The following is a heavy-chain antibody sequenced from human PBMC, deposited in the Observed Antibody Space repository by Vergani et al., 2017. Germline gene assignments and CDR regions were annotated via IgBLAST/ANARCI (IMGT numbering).Heavy chain of an antibody. J-gene: IGHJ4*02. CDR1: GFTFSSYA. CDR3: AKGLDPGGTPARYYFDY. Sequence: EVQLLESGGGLVQPGGSLRLSCAASGFTFSSYAMSWVRQAPGKGLEWVSVIYSGGSSTYYADSVKGRFTISRDNSKNTLYLQMNSLRAEDTAVYYCAKGLDPGGTPARYYFDYWGQGTLVTVSS. D-gene: IGHD1/OR15-1a*01. CDR2: IYSGGSST. V-gene: IGHV3-23*03.